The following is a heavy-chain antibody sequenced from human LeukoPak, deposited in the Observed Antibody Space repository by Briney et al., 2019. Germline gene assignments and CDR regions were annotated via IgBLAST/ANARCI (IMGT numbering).Heavy chain of an antibody. J-gene: IGHJ4*02. CDR3: ANQYYYGSGSYYPFDY. Sequence: SGGSLRLSCAASGFTFSSYAMSWVRQAPGKGLEWVSAISGSGGSTYYADSVKGRFTISRENSKNKLYLQMTSLRARDTAVYYCANQYYYGSGSYYPFDYWGQGTPVTVSS. CDR1: GFTFSSYA. V-gene: IGHV3-23*01. D-gene: IGHD3-10*01. CDR2: ISGSGGST.